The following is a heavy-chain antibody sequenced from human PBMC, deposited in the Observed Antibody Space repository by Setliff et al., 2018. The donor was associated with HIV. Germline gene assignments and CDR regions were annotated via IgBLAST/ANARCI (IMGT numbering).Heavy chain of an antibody. Sequence: SETLSLTCGVYGGSFSGYYWTWIRQSPGKGLEYIGYIYSNGGTNYNPSFKSRVTISIDTSKNQISLRLSSVTAADTAVYYCARDALPPKDYYDSSGHAGAFDIWGQGTMVTVSS. CDR1: GGSFSGYY. J-gene: IGHJ3*02. D-gene: IGHD3-22*01. V-gene: IGHV4-59*01. CDR2: IYSNGGT. CDR3: ARDALPPKDYYDSSGHAGAFDI.